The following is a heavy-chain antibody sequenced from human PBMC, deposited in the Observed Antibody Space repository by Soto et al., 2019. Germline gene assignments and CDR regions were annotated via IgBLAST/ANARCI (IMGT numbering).Heavy chain of an antibody. V-gene: IGHV3-74*01. CDR3: ARDRPDFTVIQGVTAQPMFDF. D-gene: IGHD3-22*01. J-gene: IGHJ4*02. Sequence: PGGSLRLSCGASGFIFSNHWMHWVRQAPGKGPVWVSRINSVGSSWAYADSVKGRFTISRDNAKNTLYLQMVSLRAEDTAVYYCARDRPDFTVIQGVTAQPMFDFWGQGTLVTVSS. CDR2: INSVGSSW. CDR1: GFIFSNHW.